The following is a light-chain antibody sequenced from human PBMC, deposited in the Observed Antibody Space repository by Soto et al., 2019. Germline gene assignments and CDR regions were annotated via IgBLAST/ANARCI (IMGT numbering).Light chain of an antibody. CDR1: SSDVGGYNC. V-gene: IGLV2-14*01. CDR2: DVT. CDR3: SSCTSSATFV. Sequence: QSALTQPASVSGSPGQSITVSCTGTSSDVGGYNCVSWYQQYPGKAPKLMIYDVTNRPSGVSYRFSGSKSGNTASLTISGLQAEDEADYYCSSCTSSATFVFGTGTKLTVL. J-gene: IGLJ1*01.